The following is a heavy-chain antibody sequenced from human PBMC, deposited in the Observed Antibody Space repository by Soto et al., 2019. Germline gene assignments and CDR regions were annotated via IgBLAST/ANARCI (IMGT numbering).Heavy chain of an antibody. CDR2: IYSGGST. Sequence: GGSLRLSCAASGFTVSSNYMSWVRQAPGKGLEWVSVIYSGGSTYYADSVKGRFTISRHNSKNTLYLQMNSLRAEDTAVYYCARDGRITYYYGSGSYYKPYYYYGMDVWGQGT. V-gene: IGHV3-53*04. J-gene: IGHJ6*02. D-gene: IGHD3-10*01. CDR1: GFTVSSNY. CDR3: ARDGRITYYYGSGSYYKPYYYYGMDV.